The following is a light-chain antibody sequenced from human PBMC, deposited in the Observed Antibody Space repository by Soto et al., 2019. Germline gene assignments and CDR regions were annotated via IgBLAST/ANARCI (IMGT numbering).Light chain of an antibody. J-gene: IGKJ1*01. CDR2: GAS. Sequence: EIVLTQSPGTLSLSPGERATLSCRASQSISSSYLAWYQQKPGQAPRLLIYGASSRATGIPDRFSVSGSGTDFTLTIIRLEPEDFAVYYCQQYGSSRWTFGQGTKVEIK. CDR1: QSISSSY. V-gene: IGKV3-20*01. CDR3: QQYGSSRWT.